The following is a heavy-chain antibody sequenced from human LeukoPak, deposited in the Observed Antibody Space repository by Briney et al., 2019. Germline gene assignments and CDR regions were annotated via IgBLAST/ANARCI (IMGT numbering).Heavy chain of an antibody. Sequence: ASVKVSCKTSGYTFISYGISWLQQAPGQGIEWMGWISANKGDTEYAQKLQGRVTMTTDTSTSTAYMELRSLRSDDTAVYYCARDNPYYYDSSGYHGNDYWGQGTLVTVSS. D-gene: IGHD3-22*01. J-gene: IGHJ4*02. CDR1: GYTFISYG. CDR3: ARDNPYYYDSSGYHGNDY. V-gene: IGHV1-18*01. CDR2: ISANKGDT.